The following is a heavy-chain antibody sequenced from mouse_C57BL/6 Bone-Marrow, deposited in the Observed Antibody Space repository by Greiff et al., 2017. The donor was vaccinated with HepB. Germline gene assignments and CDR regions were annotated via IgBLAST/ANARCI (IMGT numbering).Heavy chain of an antibody. J-gene: IGHJ1*03. CDR1: GFSLSTSGMG. V-gene: IGHV8-12*01. D-gene: IGHD1-1*02. Sequence: LKVSGPGILQSSQTLSLTCSFSGFSLSTSGMGVSWIRQPSGKGLEWLAHIYWDDDKRYHPSLKSRLTISKDTSSNQVFLKITSVDTADTATYYCARRRLSWYFDVWGTGTTVTVSS. CDR2: IYWDDDK. CDR3: ARRRLSWYFDV.